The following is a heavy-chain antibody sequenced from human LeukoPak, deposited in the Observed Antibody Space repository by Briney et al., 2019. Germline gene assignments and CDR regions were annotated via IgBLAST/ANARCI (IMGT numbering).Heavy chain of an antibody. V-gene: IGHV3-23*01. CDR3: AKEDRYNWNYVGAFDI. D-gene: IGHD1-7*01. CDR2: ICGRGGNT. Sequence: GGSLRLSCAASGFTLTSYAMSWVRQAPGKGLEWVSLICGRGGNTYYADSVKGRFTISRDNSKNTLSLQMNSLRAEDTAVYYCAKEDRYNWNYVGAFDIWGQGTMVTVSS. CDR1: GFTLTSYA. J-gene: IGHJ3*02.